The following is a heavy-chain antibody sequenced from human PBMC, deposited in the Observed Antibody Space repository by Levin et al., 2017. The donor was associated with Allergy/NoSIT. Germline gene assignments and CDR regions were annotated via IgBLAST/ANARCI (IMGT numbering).Heavy chain of an antibody. CDR3: ASPARVSGRRAFDI. D-gene: IGHD1-1*01. Sequence: PGGSLRLSCAVYGGSFSGYYWSWIRQPPGKGLEWIGEINHSGSTNYNPSLKSRVTISVDTSKNQFSLKLSSVTAADTAVYYCASPARVSGRRAFDIWGQGTMVTVSS. J-gene: IGHJ3*02. CDR1: GGSFSGYY. CDR2: INHSGST. V-gene: IGHV4-34*01.